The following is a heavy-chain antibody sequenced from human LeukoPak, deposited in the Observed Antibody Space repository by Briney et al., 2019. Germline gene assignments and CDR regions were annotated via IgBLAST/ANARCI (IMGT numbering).Heavy chain of an antibody. J-gene: IGHJ4*02. Sequence: GESLRLSCAASGFTFTTYWMSWVRQAPGKGLVWVANINQDGSEKYFVDSVKGRFTISRDNAKNSLYLQMNSLRVEDTAVYYCAKVAKYYYGSETYYFFEHWGQGTPVTASS. CDR1: GFTFTTYW. D-gene: IGHD3-10*01. CDR3: AKVAKYYYGSETYYFFEH. V-gene: IGHV3-7*01. CDR2: INQDGSEK.